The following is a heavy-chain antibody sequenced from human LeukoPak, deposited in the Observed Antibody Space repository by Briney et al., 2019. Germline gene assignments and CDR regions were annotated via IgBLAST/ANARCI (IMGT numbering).Heavy chain of an antibody. Sequence: GGSLRLSCAAFGFTFSSYWMSWVRQAPGKGLEWVANIKQDGSEKYYVDSVKGRFTISRDNAKNSLYLQMNSLRAEDTAVYYCARESWELLDDAFDIWGQGTMVTASS. J-gene: IGHJ3*02. CDR3: ARESWELLDDAFDI. D-gene: IGHD1-26*01. CDR2: IKQDGSEK. CDR1: GFTFSSYW. V-gene: IGHV3-7*01.